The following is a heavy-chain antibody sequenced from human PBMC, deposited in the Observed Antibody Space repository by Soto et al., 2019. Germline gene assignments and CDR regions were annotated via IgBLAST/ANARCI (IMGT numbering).Heavy chain of an antibody. V-gene: IGHV4-39*01. CDR1: GGSISSSSYY. J-gene: IGHJ4*02. Sequence: PSETLSLTCTVSGGSISSSSYYWGWIRQPPGKGLEWIGSIYYSGSTYYNPSLKSRVTISVDTSKNPFSLKRSSVTAADTAVYYCAQNGDTTHDYGDYVGYDFDNWGQGTLVTVSS. CDR3: AQNGDTTHDYGDYVGYDFDN. CDR2: IYYSGST. D-gene: IGHD4-17*01.